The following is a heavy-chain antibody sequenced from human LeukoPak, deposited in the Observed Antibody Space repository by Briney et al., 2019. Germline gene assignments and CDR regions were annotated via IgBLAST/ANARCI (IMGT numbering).Heavy chain of an antibody. J-gene: IGHJ4*02. Sequence: GASVKVSCKASGYTFTGYYMHWVRQAPGQGLEWMGWINPNSGGTNYAQKFQGRVTMTRDTSISTAYMELSRLRSDDTAVYYCARGAHYHDSSEGYDYWGQGTLVTVS. D-gene: IGHD3-22*01. CDR1: GYTFTGYY. V-gene: IGHV1-2*02. CDR3: ARGAHYHDSSEGYDY. CDR2: INPNSGGT.